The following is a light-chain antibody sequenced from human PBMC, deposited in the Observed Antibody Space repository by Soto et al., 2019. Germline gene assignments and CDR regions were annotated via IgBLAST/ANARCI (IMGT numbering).Light chain of an antibody. CDR2: KAS. V-gene: IGKV1-5*03. CDR1: QSISNW. J-gene: IGKJ1*01. CDR3: QQYNSYS. Sequence: DIQMTQSPSTLSAFVEDRVTITCRASQSISNWLAWYQQKPGKAPKLLIYKASSLESGVPSRFSGSGSGTEFTLTISSLQPDDFATYYCQQYNSYSFGQGTKVEIK.